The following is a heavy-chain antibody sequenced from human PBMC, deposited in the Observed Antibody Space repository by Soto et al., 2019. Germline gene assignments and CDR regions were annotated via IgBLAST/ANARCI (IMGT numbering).Heavy chain of an antibody. CDR3: ARQFVRNWFDP. J-gene: IGHJ5*01. D-gene: IGHD2-8*01. Sequence: SETLSVTCTVSGGSISSYYWSWIRQPPGKGLEWIGYIYYSGSTNYNPSLKSRVTISVDTSKNQFSLKLSSVTAADTAVYYCARQFVRNWFDPWGQGTLVTVSS. CDR1: GGSISSYY. CDR2: IYYSGST. V-gene: IGHV4-59*01.